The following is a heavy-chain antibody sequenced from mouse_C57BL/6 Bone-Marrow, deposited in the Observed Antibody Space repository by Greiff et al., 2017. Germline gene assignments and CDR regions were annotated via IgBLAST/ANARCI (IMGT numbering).Heavy chain of an antibody. V-gene: IGHV5-12*01. D-gene: IGHD1-1*01. CDR1: GFTFSDYY. J-gene: IGHJ3*01. Sequence: EVKLVESGGGLVQPGGSLKLSCAASGFTFSDYYMYWVRQTPEKRLEWVAYISNGGGSTYSPDTVKGRFTIARDNAKNTLYLQMSRLQSEDTAMYYCARQDYYGSSWFAYWGQGTLVTVSA. CDR2: ISNGGGST. CDR3: ARQDYYGSSWFAY.